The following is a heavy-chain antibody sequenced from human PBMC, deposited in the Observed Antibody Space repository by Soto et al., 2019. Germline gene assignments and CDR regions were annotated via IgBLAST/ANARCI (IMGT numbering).Heavy chain of an antibody. CDR2: ISRSGSVI. V-gene: IGHV3-48*03. CDR1: ELTFSNSE. D-gene: IGHD3-3*01. CDR3: ASVTLRFYYGIDL. J-gene: IGHJ6*02. Sequence: GGSLRLSCAASELTFSNSEMHWVRQAPGKGLEWLSYISRSGSVIYYADSVKGRFTISRDNAKNLLYLQMNSLRAEDTAVYFCASVTLRFYYGIDLWGHGTTVNVSS.